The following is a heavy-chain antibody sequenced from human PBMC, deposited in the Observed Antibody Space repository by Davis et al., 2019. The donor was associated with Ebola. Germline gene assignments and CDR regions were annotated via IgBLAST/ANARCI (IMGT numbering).Heavy chain of an antibody. CDR1: RFTFSSYA. Sequence: GGSLRLSCAASRFTFSSYAMHWVRQAPGKGLEWVAVISYDGSNKYYADSVKGRFTISRDNSKYMLYLQMNGLRPEDTAVYYCARDSPTNWFDPWGQGTLVTVSS. J-gene: IGHJ5*02. V-gene: IGHV3-30*04. CDR2: ISYDGSNK. CDR3: ARDSPTNWFDP.